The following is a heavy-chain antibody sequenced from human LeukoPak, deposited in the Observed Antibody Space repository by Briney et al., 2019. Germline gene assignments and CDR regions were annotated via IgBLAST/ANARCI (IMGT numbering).Heavy chain of an antibody. D-gene: IGHD2-21*02. CDR1: RFTHSNYW. V-gene: IGHV3-7*01. J-gene: IGHJ4*02. Sequence: GGSLRLSCVASRFTHSNYWMSWVRQAPGKGLEWVANINQDGSKKPYADSMKGRFTISRDNAKESLYLQLNSLRADDTAVYYCAKWGPHCVGDYCPALDSWGQGTLVTVSS. CDR3: AKWGPHCVGDYCPALDS. CDR2: INQDGSKK.